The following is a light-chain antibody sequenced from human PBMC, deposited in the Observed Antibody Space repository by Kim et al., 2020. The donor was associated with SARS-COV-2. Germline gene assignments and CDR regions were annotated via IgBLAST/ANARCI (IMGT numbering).Light chain of an antibody. CDR2: QDT. J-gene: IGLJ2*01. CDR1: KLGDKY. V-gene: IGLV3-1*01. CDR3: QAWDRRTVYV. Sequence: VSPGQTASITCSGDKLGDKYACWYQQKPGQSPVLVIYQDTKRPSGIPERFSGSNSGNTATLTISGTQAMDEAYYYCQAWDRRTVYVFGGGTQLTVL.